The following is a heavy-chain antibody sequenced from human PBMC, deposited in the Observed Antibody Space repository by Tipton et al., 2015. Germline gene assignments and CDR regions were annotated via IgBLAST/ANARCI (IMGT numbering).Heavy chain of an antibody. J-gene: IGHJ4*02. CDR2: ISHSGNT. D-gene: IGHD3-10*01. CDR1: TYSISRDSY. Sequence: TLSLTCTISTYSISRDSYWGWIRQPPGKGLEWIGAISHSGNTYYNPSLKSRVTMSRDTSKNQFSLKLNSVTAADTAVYYCARGLLLWFGMSDYWGRGTLVTVSS. CDR3: ARGLLLWFGMSDY. V-gene: IGHV4-38-2*02.